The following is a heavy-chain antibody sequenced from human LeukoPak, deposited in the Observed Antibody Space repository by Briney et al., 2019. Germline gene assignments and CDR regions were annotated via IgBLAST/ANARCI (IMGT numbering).Heavy chain of an antibody. CDR3: ARDGTYYDFWSGYYFFDY. CDR1: GFTFSSYW. J-gene: IGHJ4*02. CDR2: IKQDGSEK. Sequence: GGSLRLSCAASGFTFSSYWMSWVRQAPGKGLEWVANIKQDGSEKYYVDSVKGRFTISRDNAKNSLYLQMNSLRAEGTAVYYCARDGTYYDFWSGYYFFDYWGQGTLVTVSS. V-gene: IGHV3-7*01. D-gene: IGHD3-3*01.